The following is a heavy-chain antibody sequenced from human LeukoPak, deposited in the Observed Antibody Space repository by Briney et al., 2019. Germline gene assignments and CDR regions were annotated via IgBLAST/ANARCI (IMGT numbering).Heavy chain of an antibody. CDR1: GGSISSYY. Sequence: PSETLSLTCTVSGGSISSYYWSWIRQPPGKGLEWIGYIYYSGSTNYNPSLKSRVAISVDTPKNQFSLRLTSVTAADTAVYYCARAAAWRLLNYFDNWGQGTLVTVSS. J-gene: IGHJ4*02. V-gene: IGHV4-59*01. CDR2: IYYSGST. CDR3: ARAAAWRLLNYFDN. D-gene: IGHD3-22*01.